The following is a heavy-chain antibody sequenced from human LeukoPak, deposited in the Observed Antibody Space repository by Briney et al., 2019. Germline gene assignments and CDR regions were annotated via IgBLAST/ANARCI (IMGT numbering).Heavy chain of an antibody. CDR2: IRSKAYGGTT. CDR3: TRDHVLLPDY. J-gene: IGHJ4*02. CDR1: GFTFSSYA. Sequence: GGSLRLSCAASGFTFSSYAMSWVRQAPGKGLEWVGFIRSKAYGGTTEYAASVKGRFTISRDDSKSIAYLQMNSLKTEDTAVYYCTRDHVLLPDYWGQGTLVTVSS. V-gene: IGHV3-49*04. D-gene: IGHD2-15*01.